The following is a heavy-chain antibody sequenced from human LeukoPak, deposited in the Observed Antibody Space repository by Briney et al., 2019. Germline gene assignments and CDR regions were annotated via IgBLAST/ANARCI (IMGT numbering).Heavy chain of an antibody. J-gene: IGHJ4*02. CDR2: IYYSGST. Sequence: SQTLSLTCTVSGGSISSGDYYWRWIRQPPGKGLEWIGYIYYSGSTYYNPSLKSRVTISVDTSKNQFSLKLSSVTAADTAVYYCARARKNIAVAGTYYFDYWGQGTLVTVSS. D-gene: IGHD6-19*01. V-gene: IGHV4-30-4*08. CDR1: GGSISSGDYY. CDR3: ARARKNIAVAGTYYFDY.